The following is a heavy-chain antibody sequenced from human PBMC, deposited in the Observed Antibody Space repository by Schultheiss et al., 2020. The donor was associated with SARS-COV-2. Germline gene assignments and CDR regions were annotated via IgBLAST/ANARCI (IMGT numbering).Heavy chain of an antibody. CDR2: IYTSGST. J-gene: IGHJ3*02. CDR1: GGSISSYY. Sequence: SETLSLTCTVSGGSISSYYWSWIRQPAGKGLEWIGRIYTSGSTYYNPSLKSRVTISVDTSKNQFSLKLSSVTAADTAVYYCASPKLRIVGATGAFDIWGQGTMVTVSS. CDR3: ASPKLRIVGATGAFDI. D-gene: IGHD1-26*01. V-gene: IGHV4-4*07.